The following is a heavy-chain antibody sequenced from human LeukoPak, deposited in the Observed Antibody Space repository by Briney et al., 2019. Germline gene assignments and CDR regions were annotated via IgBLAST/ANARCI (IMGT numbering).Heavy chain of an antibody. V-gene: IGHV3-23*01. J-gene: IGHJ4*02. D-gene: IGHD6-19*01. CDR2: ISESGSST. CDR3: VNPRGGWYLFVY. CDR1: GFTFSSYA. Sequence: GGSLRLSCAASGFTFSSYAMSWVRQAPGKGLEWVSSISESGSSTYYADSVKGRFTISRDNSKNTLYLQMNSLRAEDTAVYYCVNPRGGWYLFVYWGQGTLVTVSS.